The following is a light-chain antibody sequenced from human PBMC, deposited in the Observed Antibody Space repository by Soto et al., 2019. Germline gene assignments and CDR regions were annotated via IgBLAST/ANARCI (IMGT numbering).Light chain of an antibody. J-gene: IGLJ2*01. CDR2: SNN. CDR1: SSNIGSNT. V-gene: IGLV1-44*01. CDR3: ATWDDSLNGVV. Sequence: QSVLTQPPSASGTPGQRVTISCSGSSSNIGSNTVNWYQQLPGTAPKLLMYSNNQRPSGVPDRFSGSKSGTSASLAISGLQSVDEADYYCATWDDSLNGVVFGGGTKLTVL.